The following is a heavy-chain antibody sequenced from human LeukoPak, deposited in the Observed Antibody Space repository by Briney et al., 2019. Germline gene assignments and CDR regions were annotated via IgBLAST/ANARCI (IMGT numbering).Heavy chain of an antibody. Sequence: SETLSLTCTVSGYSISSGYYWGWIRPPPGKGLEWIGSIYHSGSTYYNPSLKSRVTISVDTSKNQFSLKLSSVTAADTAVYYCARMGDYVWGSYRYPWANWFDPWGQGTLVTVSS. CDR2: IYHSGST. J-gene: IGHJ5*02. V-gene: IGHV4-38-2*02. CDR3: ARMGDYVWGSYRYPWANWFDP. D-gene: IGHD3-16*02. CDR1: GYSISSGYY.